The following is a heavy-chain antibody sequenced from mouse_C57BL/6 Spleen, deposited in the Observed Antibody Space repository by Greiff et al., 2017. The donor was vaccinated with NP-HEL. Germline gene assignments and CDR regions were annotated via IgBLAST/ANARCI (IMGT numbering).Heavy chain of an antibody. CDR2: IDPSDSYT. V-gene: IGHV1-50*01. CDR1: GYTFTSYW. Sequence: QVQLQQPGAELVKPGASVKLSCKASGYTFTSYWMQWVKQRPGQGLEWIGEIDPSDSYTNYNQKFKGKATLTVDTSSSTAYMQLSSLTSEDSAVYYCARSPDYDGYAMVYWGQGTSVTVSS. D-gene: IGHD2-4*01. CDR3: ARSPDYDGYAMVY. J-gene: IGHJ4*01.